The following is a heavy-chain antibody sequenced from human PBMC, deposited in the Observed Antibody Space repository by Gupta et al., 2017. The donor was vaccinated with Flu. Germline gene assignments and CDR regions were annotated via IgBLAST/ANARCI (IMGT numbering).Heavy chain of an antibody. J-gene: IGHJ5*02. V-gene: IGHV3-15*04. CDR2: IVKGATK. CDR1: GSVLRIPG. CDR3: TTDGVAVSAISGPPQTWFDP. Sequence: EVQLVESGGGLIKPGGPLRLPCPPRGSVLRIPGLSWVRQAPGRGLEWVGRIVKGATKQYAAPVEGRFTSSTDESKNTLYLQMSGLKSEDTGVYYCTTDGVAVSAISGPPQTWFDPWGQGTRVTVSS. D-gene: IGHD3-3*01.